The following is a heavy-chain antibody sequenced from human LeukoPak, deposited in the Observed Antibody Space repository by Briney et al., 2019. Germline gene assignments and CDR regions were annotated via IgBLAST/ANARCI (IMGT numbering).Heavy chain of an antibody. V-gene: IGHV3-48*01. J-gene: IGHJ6*04. Sequence: GGSLRLSCAASGFTFSSYNMNWVRQAPGKGLEWVSYISSSSSTIYYADSVKGRFTISRDNAKNSLYLQMNSLRVEDTAVYYCARSNYYDSQVDVWGKGTTVTVSS. D-gene: IGHD3-22*01. CDR1: GFTFSSYN. CDR2: ISSSSSTI. CDR3: ARSNYYDSQVDV.